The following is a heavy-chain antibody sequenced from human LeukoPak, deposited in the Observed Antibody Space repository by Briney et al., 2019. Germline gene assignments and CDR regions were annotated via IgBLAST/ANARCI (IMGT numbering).Heavy chain of an antibody. CDR3: AADPDSSGWYGGGDY. J-gene: IGHJ4*02. CDR2: IVVGSGNT. Sequence: PVKVSCKASGFTFTSSAMQWVRQARGQRLEWIGRIVVGSGNTNYAQKFQERVTITRDMSTSTAYMELSSLRSEDTAVYYCAADPDSSGWYGGGDYWGQGTLVTVSS. V-gene: IGHV1-58*02. CDR1: GFTFTSSA. D-gene: IGHD6-19*01.